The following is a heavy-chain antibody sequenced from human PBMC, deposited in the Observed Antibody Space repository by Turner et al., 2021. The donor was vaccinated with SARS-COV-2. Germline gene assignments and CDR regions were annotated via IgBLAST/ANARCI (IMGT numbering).Heavy chain of an antibody. CDR3: ARSGDSWPHDF. Sequence: QVLLRESGPGQVRPSETLSLNCNVNYIGSYFWSWIRQRPGKTLEWIAYIDHSGDTSYNPSLKSRVTISIDTSQHQISLKLRSVTAADTAVYFCARSGDSWPHDFWGPGTLVTVSS. D-gene: IGHD6-13*01. CDR2: IDHSGDT. CDR1: YIGSYF. V-gene: IGHV4-59*01. J-gene: IGHJ4*02.